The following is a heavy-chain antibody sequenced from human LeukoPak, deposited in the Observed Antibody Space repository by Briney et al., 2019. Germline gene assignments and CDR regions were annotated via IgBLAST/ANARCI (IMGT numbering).Heavy chain of an antibody. CDR3: AAVFVFTFAIPAP. V-gene: IGHV1-69*05. D-gene: IGHD2-21*01. Sequence: SVKVSCKASGGTFSSYAISWVRQAPGQGLEWMGRIFPIFGTANYAQKFQGRVTIATDESTSTAYMEPSSLRAEDTAVYYCAAVFVFTFAIPAPWGQGTLVTVSS. CDR2: IFPIFGTA. CDR1: GGTFSSYA. J-gene: IGHJ5*02.